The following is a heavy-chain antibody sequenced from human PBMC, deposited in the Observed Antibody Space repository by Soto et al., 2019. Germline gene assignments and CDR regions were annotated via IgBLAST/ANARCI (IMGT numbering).Heavy chain of an antibody. CDR3: ARVGGYCSGGRCYPPRWFDP. V-gene: IGHV4-30-2*01. CDR2: ICHSGGT. D-gene: IGHD2-15*01. CDR1: GGYISSGGYS. J-gene: IGHJ5*02. Sequence: SETLSLTCAVSGGYISSGGYSWSWIRQPPGKGLEWSGYICHSGGTYYNPSLKRRVTISVDRSKNQFSLKLSFVTAADTAVYYCARVGGYCSGGRCYPPRWFDPRGQGTLVPVFS.